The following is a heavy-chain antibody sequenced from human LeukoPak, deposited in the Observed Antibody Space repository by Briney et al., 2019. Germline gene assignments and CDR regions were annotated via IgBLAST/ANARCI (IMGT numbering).Heavy chain of an antibody. CDR3: VGASAEGYFDS. CDR1: GSIFGSYG. V-gene: IGHV3-33*01. CDR2: IWYDGSKE. D-gene: IGHD2-2*01. Sequence: GGSLRLSCAASGSIFGSYGMHWVRQAPGKGLEWMAVIWYDGSKEFYADSVKGRFTISRDNSKNRLSLQMNSLRAEDTAMYYCVGASAEGYFDSWGQGTLVTVSA. J-gene: IGHJ4*02.